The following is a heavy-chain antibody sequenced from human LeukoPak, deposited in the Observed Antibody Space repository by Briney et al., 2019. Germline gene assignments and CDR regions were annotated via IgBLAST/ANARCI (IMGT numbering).Heavy chain of an antibody. CDR1: GGTFSSYA. Sequence: ASVKVSCKASGGTFSSYAISWVRQAPGQGLEWMGRIIPILGIANYAQKFQGRVTITADKSTSTAYMELSSLRSEDTAVYYCAREENTADAFDIWGQGTMVTVSS. CDR2: IIPILGIA. CDR3: AREENTADAFDI. J-gene: IGHJ3*02. D-gene: IGHD5-18*01. V-gene: IGHV1-69*04.